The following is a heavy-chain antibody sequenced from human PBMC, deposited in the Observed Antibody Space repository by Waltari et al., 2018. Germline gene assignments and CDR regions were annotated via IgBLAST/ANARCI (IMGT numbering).Heavy chain of an antibody. D-gene: IGHD4-17*01. CDR3: ARDGRGTTVTTDWYFDL. CDR1: GGSISSGTYY. Sequence: QVQLQESGPGLVKPSQTLSLTCTVSGGSISSGTYYWIWIRQPAGKGLEWIGYIYTSGSTNYNPSLKRRVTISVDTSKNQFSLKLSSVTAADTAVYYCARDGRGTTVTTDWYFDLWGRGTLVTVSS. J-gene: IGHJ2*01. V-gene: IGHV4-61*09. CDR2: IYTSGST.